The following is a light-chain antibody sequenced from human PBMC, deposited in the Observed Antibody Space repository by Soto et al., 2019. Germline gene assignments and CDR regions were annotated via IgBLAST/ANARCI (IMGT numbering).Light chain of an antibody. J-gene: IGLJ2*01. CDR1: SSNVGSNF. CDR3: AAWDDSLSGPI. Sequence: QSVLTQPPSASGTPGQGVTIPCSGSSSNVGSNFEFWYQQLPGTAPKVLIYRNTQRRSGVPDRFSGFKSGTSASLAISERRSEDEADYYCAAWDDSLSGPIFGGGTKLTVL. CDR2: RNT. V-gene: IGLV1-47*01.